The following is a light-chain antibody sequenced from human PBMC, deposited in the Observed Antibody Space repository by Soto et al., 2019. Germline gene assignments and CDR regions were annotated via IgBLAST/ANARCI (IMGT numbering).Light chain of an antibody. CDR2: DVS. CDR1: QSVSSY. Sequence: EIVLTESPATLTLSPGERATLSCRASQSVSSYLAWYQQKPGQAPRLLIYDVSNRATGIPARFSGSGSGTDFTLTISSLEPEDFAVYYCQQRSNWPKTFGQGTRLEI. J-gene: IGKJ5*01. CDR3: QQRSNWPKT. V-gene: IGKV3-11*01.